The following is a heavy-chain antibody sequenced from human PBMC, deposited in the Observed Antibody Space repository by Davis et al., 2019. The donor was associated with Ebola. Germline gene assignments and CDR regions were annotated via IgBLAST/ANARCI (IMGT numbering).Heavy chain of an antibody. J-gene: IGHJ6*02. V-gene: IGHV3-30*18. CDR3: AKAQIGSSWLDGYYYYYGMDV. Sequence: PGGSLRLSCAASGFTFSSYGMHWVRQAPGKGLEWVAVISYDGSNKYYADSVKGRFTISRDNSKNTLYLQMNSLRAEDTAVYYCAKAQIGSSWLDGYYYYYGMDVWGQGTTVTVSS. CDR2: ISYDGSNK. CDR1: GFTFSSYG. D-gene: IGHD6-13*01.